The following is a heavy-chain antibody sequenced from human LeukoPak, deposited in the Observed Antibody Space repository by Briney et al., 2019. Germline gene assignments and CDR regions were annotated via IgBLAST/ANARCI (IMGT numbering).Heavy chain of an antibody. Sequence: SETLSLTCTVSGGSISSYYWSWIRQPPGKGLEWIGYIYYSGSTNYNPPLKSRVTISVDTSKNQFSLKLSSVTASDTAVYYCARLALLTGYLRARWFDPWGQGTLVTVSS. D-gene: IGHD3-9*01. CDR1: GGSISSYY. V-gene: IGHV4-59*01. CDR3: ARLALLTGYLRARWFDP. CDR2: IYYSGST. J-gene: IGHJ5*02.